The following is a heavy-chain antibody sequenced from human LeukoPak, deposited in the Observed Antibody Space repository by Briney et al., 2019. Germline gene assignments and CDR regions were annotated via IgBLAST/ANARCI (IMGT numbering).Heavy chain of an antibody. J-gene: IGHJ4*02. V-gene: IGHV3-7*03. Sequence: GGSLRLSCVASGFSFNNYRMTWVRQAPGKGLEWVANIKQDGSEKQYVDSVKGRFAISRDNAKKPLYLQINTLRAEDTAVYYCARGRYGFWSGYYGCFDYWGQGTLVTVSS. D-gene: IGHD3-3*01. CDR3: ARGRYGFWSGYYGCFDY. CDR2: IKQDGSEK. CDR1: GFSFNNYR.